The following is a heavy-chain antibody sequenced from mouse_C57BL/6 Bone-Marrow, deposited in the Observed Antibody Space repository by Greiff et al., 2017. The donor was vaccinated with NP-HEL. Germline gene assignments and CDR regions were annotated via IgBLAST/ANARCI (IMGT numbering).Heavy chain of an antibody. D-gene: IGHD1-1*01. CDR3: VITTVVNDFDY. Sequence: EVQLQQSGPELVKPGASVKISCKASGYTFTDYYMNWVKQSHGKSLEWIGDINPNNGGTSYNQKFKGKATLTVDKSSSTAYMELRSLTSEDSAVYDCVITTVVNDFDYWGQGTTLTVSS. CDR2: INPNNGGT. J-gene: IGHJ2*01. V-gene: IGHV1-26*01. CDR1: GYTFTDYY.